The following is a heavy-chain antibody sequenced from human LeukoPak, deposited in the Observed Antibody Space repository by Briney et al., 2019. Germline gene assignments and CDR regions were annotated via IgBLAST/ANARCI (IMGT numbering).Heavy chain of an antibody. CDR1: GGSISSGGYY. CDR2: IYYSGST. D-gene: IGHD5-12*01. Sequence: SETLSLTCTVSGGSISSGGYYWSWIRQHPGKGLEWIGYIYYSGSTYHNPSLKSRVTISVDTSKNQFSLKLSSVTAADTAVYYRARQRPPGYEVNYWGQGTLVTVSS. V-gene: IGHV4-31*03. J-gene: IGHJ4*02. CDR3: ARQRPPGYEVNY.